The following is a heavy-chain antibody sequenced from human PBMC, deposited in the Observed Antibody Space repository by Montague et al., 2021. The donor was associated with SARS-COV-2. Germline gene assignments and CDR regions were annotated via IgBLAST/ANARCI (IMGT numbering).Heavy chain of an antibody. CDR2: LYRSGSV. V-gene: IGHV4-39*02. J-gene: IGHJ6*02. D-gene: IGHD3-10*01. CDR3: VRGAEEAHFAMDV. Sequence: SETLSLTCIVSGGFFSDSYYWAWIRQAPGKGLEWLGSLYRSGSVYSNPSLKSRVSISVDKSKNHFSLRLTSATAAETAVYYCVRGAEEAHFAMDVWGQGTTVTVSS. CDR1: GGFFSDSYY.